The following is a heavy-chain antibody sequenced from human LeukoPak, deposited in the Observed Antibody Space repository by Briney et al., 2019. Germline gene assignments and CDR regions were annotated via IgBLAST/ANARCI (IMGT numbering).Heavy chain of an antibody. CDR3: ARGHHSGSGRWASYFDY. D-gene: IGHD3-10*01. CDR2: LRASGESR. Sequence: GGSLRLSCTASGFTFSSHGMSWVRQAPGKGLEWVSALRASGESRYYADSVKGRFTISRDNSQNTVYLQMNSLRAEDTAVYFCARGHHSGSGRWASYFDYWGQGALVSVSS. V-gene: IGHV3-23*01. J-gene: IGHJ4*02. CDR1: GFTFSSHG.